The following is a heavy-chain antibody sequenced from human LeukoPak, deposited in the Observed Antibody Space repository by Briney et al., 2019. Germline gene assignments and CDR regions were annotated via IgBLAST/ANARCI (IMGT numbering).Heavy chain of an antibody. Sequence: GGSLRLSCAASVFTFSRYAMTGVRQAPGKGLEWVSSICNIGGTTFYTDSVKGRFTISRDNSKTTLYLQMNSMRADDTAVYYCARVSNQIVVAGGYWGQRTLVTVSS. V-gene: IGHV3-23*01. CDR3: ARVSNQIVVAGGY. J-gene: IGHJ4*02. CDR1: VFTFSRYA. D-gene: IGHD3-22*01. CDR2: ICNIGGTT.